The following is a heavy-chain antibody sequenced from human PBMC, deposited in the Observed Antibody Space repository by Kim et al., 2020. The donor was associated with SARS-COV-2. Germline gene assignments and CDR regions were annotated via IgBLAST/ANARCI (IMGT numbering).Heavy chain of an antibody. CDR2: ISYDGSNK. D-gene: IGHD1-1*01. CDR3: AKGDGTTDYDGPYFDY. V-gene: IGHV3-30*18. Sequence: GGSLRLSCAASGFTFSSYGMHWVRQAPGKGLEWVAVISYDGSNKYYADSVKGRFTISRDNSKNTLYLQMNSLRAEDTAVYYCAKGDGTTDYDGPYFDYWGQGTLVTVSS. CDR1: GFTFSSYG. J-gene: IGHJ4*02.